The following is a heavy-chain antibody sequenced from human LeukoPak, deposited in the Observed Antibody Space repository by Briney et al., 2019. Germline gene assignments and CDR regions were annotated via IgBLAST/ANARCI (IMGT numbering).Heavy chain of an antibody. V-gene: IGHV3-21*01. CDR3: ARSVTAANWFDP. Sequence: PGGSLRLSCAASGFTFSSYTMNWVRQATGKGLEWISSISGSSSTYIYYSDSVQGRFTISRDNAKNSLSLQMNSLRAEDTAVYYCARSVTAANWFDPWGQGTLVTVSS. D-gene: IGHD2-21*02. CDR2: ISGSSSTYI. CDR1: GFTFSSYT. J-gene: IGHJ5*02.